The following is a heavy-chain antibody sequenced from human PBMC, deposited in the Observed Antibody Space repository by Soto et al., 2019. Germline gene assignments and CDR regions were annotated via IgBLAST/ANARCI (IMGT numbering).Heavy chain of an antibody. CDR2: INTHNGNT. J-gene: IGHJ4*02. V-gene: IGHV1-18*01. Sequence: ASVKVSCKASGYTLTSYGISWVRQAPGQGLEWMGWINTHNGNTNYAQKLQGRVTMTTDTSTSTAYMELKSLRSDDTAMYYCARQKYDSDSGPNFQYYFDSWGQGTLVTVSS. CDR1: GYTLTSYG. CDR3: ARQKYDSDSGPNFQYYFDS. D-gene: IGHD3-22*01.